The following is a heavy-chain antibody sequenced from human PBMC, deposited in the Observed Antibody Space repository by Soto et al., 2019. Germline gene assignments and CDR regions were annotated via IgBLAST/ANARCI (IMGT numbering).Heavy chain of an antibody. CDR1: GFTFSDCY. Sequence: RLSWTACGFTFSDCYMSWIRQAPGKGLEWVSYISSSGSTIYYADSVKCRFTISRDNAKNSRYLQMKSLRAEDTAVYYCARWVSVGIQTSQSFDYSDPGTLLTAFS. D-gene: IGHD5-18*01. CDR3: ARWVSVGIQTSQSFDY. V-gene: IGHV3-11*01. J-gene: IGHJ4*02. CDR2: ISSSGSTI.